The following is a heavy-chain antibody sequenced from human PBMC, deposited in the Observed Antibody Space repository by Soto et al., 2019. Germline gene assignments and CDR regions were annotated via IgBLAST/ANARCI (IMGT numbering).Heavy chain of an antibody. CDR1: EFTFRSYW. D-gene: IGHD1-7*01. CDR2: ISGDGSST. J-gene: IGHJ3*01. CDR3: ARSLPGTYGAFDL. V-gene: IGHV3-74*01. Sequence: SCAASEFTFRSYWMHWVRQSPGKGLVWVSRISGDGSSTTYADSVRGRFTISRDNAKNTVYLQMDSLRAEDTAVYYCARSLPGTYGAFDLWGQGTMVTVSS.